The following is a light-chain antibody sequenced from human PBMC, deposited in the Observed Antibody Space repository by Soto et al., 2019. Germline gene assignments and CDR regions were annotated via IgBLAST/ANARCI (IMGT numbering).Light chain of an antibody. CDR2: LGS. CDR1: QSLLDSNGNNH. CDR3: MQALQTPLT. V-gene: IGKV2-28*01. J-gene: IGKJ5*01. Sequence: DLVMTQSPLSLPVIPGEPASISCWSSQSLLDSNGNNHLNWYLQKPGQSPQVLIYLGSNRASGVPDGFSGSGSGTDFTLKISRVEAEDVGVYYCMQALQTPLTFGQGTRLEMK.